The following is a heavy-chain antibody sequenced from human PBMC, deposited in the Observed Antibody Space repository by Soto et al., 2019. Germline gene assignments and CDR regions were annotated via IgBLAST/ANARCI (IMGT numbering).Heavy chain of an antibody. CDR1: GGSISSYY. Sequence: PSETLSLTCTVSGGSISSYYWSWIRQPPGKGLEWIGYIYYSGSTNYNPSLKSRVTISVDTSKNQFSLKLSSVTAADTAVYYCARAFCGGDCYQYYYYYYGMDVWGQGTTVTVSS. CDR3: ARAFCGGDCYQYYYYYYGMDV. J-gene: IGHJ6*02. CDR2: IYYSGST. D-gene: IGHD2-21*02. V-gene: IGHV4-59*08.